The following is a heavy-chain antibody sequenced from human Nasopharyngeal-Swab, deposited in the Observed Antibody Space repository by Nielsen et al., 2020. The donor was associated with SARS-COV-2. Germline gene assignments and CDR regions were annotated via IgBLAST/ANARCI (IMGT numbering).Heavy chain of an antibody. D-gene: IGHD1-26*01. CDR1: GFTFNSYW. V-gene: IGHV3-74*01. CDR2: INTDATST. J-gene: IGHJ4*02. Sequence: GVLKISCAASGFTFNSYWMHWVREAPGKGLVWVSRINTDATSTSYADSVKGLFTIFRDNAKNMVFLQMNSLTAEGTAIYYCTRAGYSGSYGGFDSWGQGTLVSVSS. CDR3: TRAGYSGSYGGFDS.